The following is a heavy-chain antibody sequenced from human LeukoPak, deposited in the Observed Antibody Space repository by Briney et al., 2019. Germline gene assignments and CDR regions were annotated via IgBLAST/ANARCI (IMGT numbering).Heavy chain of an antibody. CDR2: FDPEDGET. V-gene: IGHV1-24*01. D-gene: IGHD6-13*01. CDR1: GYTLTELF. Sequence: ASVKVSCKVSGYTLTELFMHWVRQAPGKGLEWMGGFDPEDGETIYAQKFQGRVTMTEDTSTDTAYMELSSLRSEDTAVYYCATHLYSSSSNWFDPWGQGTLVTVSS. CDR3: ATHLYSSSSNWFDP. J-gene: IGHJ5*02.